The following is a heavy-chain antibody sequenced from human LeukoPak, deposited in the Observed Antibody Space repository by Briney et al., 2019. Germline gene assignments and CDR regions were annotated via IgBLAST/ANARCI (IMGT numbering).Heavy chain of an antibody. V-gene: IGHV1-46*01. CDR3: ARDGQRRAAAGRFDY. CDR2: INPSGGST. J-gene: IGHJ4*02. D-gene: IGHD6-13*01. Sequence: ASVKVSCKASGYTFTSYDINWVRQAPGQGLEWMGIINPSGGSTSYAQKFQGRVTMTRDTSVSTAYMELSRLRSDDTAVYYCARDGQRRAAAGRFDYWGQGTLVTVSS. CDR1: GYTFTSYD.